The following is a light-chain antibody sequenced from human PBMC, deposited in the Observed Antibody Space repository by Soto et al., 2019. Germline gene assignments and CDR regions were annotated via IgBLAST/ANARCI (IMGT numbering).Light chain of an antibody. V-gene: IGKV3-20*01. J-gene: IGKJ3*01. CDR1: QSVSNTY. Sequence: EIVLTQSPGTLSLSPGERATLSCRASQSVSNTYFAWYQQKPGQAPRLLIYGASSRATGIPERFSGSGSGTDFTLTIRGLVPEDFAVYYCQEYGNAPFTFGPGTKVDIK. CDR2: GAS. CDR3: QEYGNAPFT.